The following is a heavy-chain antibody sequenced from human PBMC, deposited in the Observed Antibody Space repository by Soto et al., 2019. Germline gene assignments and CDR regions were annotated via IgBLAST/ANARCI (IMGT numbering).Heavy chain of an antibody. CDR1: GYNFVAYY. CDR3: AKDRQYGDYRCNFEY. Sequence: ASVKVSCKASGYNFVAYYMHWVRQAPGQGLEWMGWINPSSGATNFAERFQGRVTMTSDTSISTFYMEIKRLNSDDTAVYFCAKDRQYGDYRCNFEYWGRGPLVAVCS. D-gene: IGHD2-21*02. V-gene: IGHV1-2*02. CDR2: INPSSGAT. J-gene: IGHJ4*02.